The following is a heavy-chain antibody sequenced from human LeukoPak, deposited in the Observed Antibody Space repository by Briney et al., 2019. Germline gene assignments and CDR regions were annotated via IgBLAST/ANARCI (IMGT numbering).Heavy chain of an antibody. CDR1: GYTFTGYY. D-gene: IGHD3-10*01. CDR3: ASAAAAVYGSGSYYPN. Sequence: GPVKVSCKASGYTFTGYYIHWVRQAPGQGLEWMGWINPNSGGTNYAQKFQGRVTMTRDTSISTAYMELSRLRSDDTAVYYCASAAAAVYGSGSYYPNWGQGTLVTVSS. V-gene: IGHV1-2*02. J-gene: IGHJ4*02. CDR2: INPNSGGT.